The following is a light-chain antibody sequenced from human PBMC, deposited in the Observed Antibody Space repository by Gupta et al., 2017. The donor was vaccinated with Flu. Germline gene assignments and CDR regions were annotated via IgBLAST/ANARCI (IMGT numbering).Light chain of an antibody. Sequence: SSVLGGYKYVSWYQQQPGKAPKLIIYDVSKRPAGVSHRFSGSKSGNTASLTISGLQADDEAEYYCSSFTSSSSLVVFGGGTRLTVL. CDR3: SSFTSSSSLVV. CDR1: SSVLGGYKY. V-gene: IGLV2-14*04. CDR2: DVS. J-gene: IGLJ3*02.